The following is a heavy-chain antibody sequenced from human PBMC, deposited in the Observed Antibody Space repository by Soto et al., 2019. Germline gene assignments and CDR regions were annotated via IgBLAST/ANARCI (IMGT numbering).Heavy chain of an antibody. J-gene: IGHJ4*02. CDR3: AAGEASSRNLAPYYLDF. CDR2: IHYSGTT. D-gene: IGHD6-13*01. CDR1: GGSMINYF. V-gene: IGHV4-59*01. Sequence: SETLSLTCTVSGGSMINYFWTWIRQPPGKGLEWIGYIHYSGTTSFFPSYNPSLRSRVTISEDTSKNQLSLKLLSVTTADTAVYFCAAGEASSRNLAPYYLDFWGQGTLVTVSS.